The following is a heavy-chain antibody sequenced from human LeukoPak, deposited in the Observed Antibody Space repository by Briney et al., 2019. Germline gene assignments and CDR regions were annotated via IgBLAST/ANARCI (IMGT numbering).Heavy chain of an antibody. Sequence: GGSLRLSCAASGFTFTSYAMTWVRQAPGKGLEWVAVVSYDGGQKYYADSVKGRFTISRDTSSDTVSLQMNSLRVEDTAVYYCARDRINMMVLGHDSGLDCWGQGTLVTVSS. D-gene: IGHD3-22*01. CDR1: GFTFTSYA. J-gene: IGHJ4*02. CDR3: ARDRINMMVLGHDSGLDC. CDR2: VSYDGGQK. V-gene: IGHV3-30*04.